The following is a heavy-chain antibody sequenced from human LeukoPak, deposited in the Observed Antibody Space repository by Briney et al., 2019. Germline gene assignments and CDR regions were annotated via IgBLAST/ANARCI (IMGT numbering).Heavy chain of an antibody. Sequence: SQTLSLTCTVSGGSISSGDYYWSWIRQPPGKGLAWIGYIYYSGSTYYNPSLKSRVTISVDTSKNQFSLKLSSVTAADTAVYYCAREGAYYYDSSGNNYWGQGTLVTVSS. D-gene: IGHD3-22*01. CDR1: GGSISSGDYY. V-gene: IGHV4-30-4*08. CDR3: AREGAYYYDSSGNNY. CDR2: IYYSGST. J-gene: IGHJ4*02.